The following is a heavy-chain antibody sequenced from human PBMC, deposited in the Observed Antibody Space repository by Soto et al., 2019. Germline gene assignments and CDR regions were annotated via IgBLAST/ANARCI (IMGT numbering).Heavy chain of an antibody. CDR2: ISSSGGST. D-gene: IGHD3-22*01. Sequence: PGGSLRLSCAASGFTFSSYAMSWVRQAPGKGLEWVSAISSSGGSTYYADSVKGRFTISRDNSKNTLYLQMNSLRDEDTAVYYCARDLDYYDRSGFDYWGQGTLGTVSS. CDR3: ARDLDYYDRSGFDY. CDR1: GFTFSSYA. J-gene: IGHJ4*02. V-gene: IGHV3-23*01.